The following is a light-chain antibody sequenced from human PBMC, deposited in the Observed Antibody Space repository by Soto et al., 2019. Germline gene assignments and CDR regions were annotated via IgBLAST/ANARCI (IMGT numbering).Light chain of an antibody. CDR3: HQRRTWPFT. J-gene: IGKJ3*01. CDR1: QSISSY. CDR2: DAS. V-gene: IGKV3-11*01. Sequence: EIVLTQSPATLSLSPGERATLSCRASQSISSYLAWYQQKPDQAPRLLIYDASNRATGIPARFSSSGSGTDFTLTISSLEPEDFAVYYCHQRRTWPFTFGPGTKVDIK.